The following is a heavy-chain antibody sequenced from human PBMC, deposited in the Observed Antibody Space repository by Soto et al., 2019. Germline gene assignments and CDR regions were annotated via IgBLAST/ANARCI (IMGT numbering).Heavy chain of an antibody. CDR2: SNPGSGDT. CDR1: GYIFTNND. J-gene: IGHJ5*02. D-gene: IGHD3-10*01. Sequence: ASVKVSCKASGYIFTNNDVSWVLQATGQGLERMGWSNPGSGDTGYAQKFQGRVTMTRDISIATAYMELSSLRADDTAIYCCARMEPFGSLNWSDPGVQGPLVT. CDR3: ARMEPFGSLNWSDP. V-gene: IGHV1-8*01.